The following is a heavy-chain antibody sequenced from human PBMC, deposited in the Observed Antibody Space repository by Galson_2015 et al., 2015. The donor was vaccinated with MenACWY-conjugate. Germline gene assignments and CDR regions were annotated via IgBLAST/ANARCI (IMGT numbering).Heavy chain of an antibody. V-gene: IGHV5-51*01. CDR3: ARQGSSSSWFDP. D-gene: IGHD6-6*01. J-gene: IGHJ5*02. CDR1: GYRFTNSW. CDR2: IYPSDSDI. Sequence: QSGAEVKKPGESLKISCKASGYRFTNSWIAWVRQMPGKGLEWMGIIYPSDSDIRYSPSFQGQVTISADKSIDTAYLQWSSLKASDTAMYYCARQGSSSSWFDPWGQGTLVTVSS.